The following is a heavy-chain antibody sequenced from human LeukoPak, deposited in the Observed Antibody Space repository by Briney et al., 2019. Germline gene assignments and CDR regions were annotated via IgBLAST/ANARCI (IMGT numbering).Heavy chain of an antibody. D-gene: IGHD6-19*01. Sequence: SVKVSCKASGGTFSSYASSWVRQAPGQGLEWMGGIIPIFGTANYAQKFQGRVTITADESTSTAYMELSSLRSEDTAVYYCASDQGEGSGWWGPFDYWGQGTLVTVSS. V-gene: IGHV1-69*13. CDR2: IIPIFGTA. J-gene: IGHJ4*02. CDR1: GGTFSSYA. CDR3: ASDQGEGSGWWGPFDY.